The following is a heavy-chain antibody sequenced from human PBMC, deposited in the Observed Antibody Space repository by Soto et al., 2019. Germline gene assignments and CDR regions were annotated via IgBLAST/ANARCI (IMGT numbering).Heavy chain of an antibody. CDR2: ISISNKYI. CDR1: GFTFSSYT. Sequence: GGSLRLSCAASGFTFSSYTMNWVRQAPGKGLEWVSSISISNKYIYYADSVRGRFTISRDNAENSLYLQMNGLRAEDTAVYYCARDPTNGEQLQAYYFDYWGQGTLVTVSS. V-gene: IGHV3-21*01. D-gene: IGHD2-8*01. J-gene: IGHJ4*02. CDR3: ARDPTNGEQLQAYYFDY.